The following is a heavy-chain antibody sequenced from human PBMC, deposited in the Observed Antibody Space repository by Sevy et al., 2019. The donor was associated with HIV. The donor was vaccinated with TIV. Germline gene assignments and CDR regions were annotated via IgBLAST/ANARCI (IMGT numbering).Heavy chain of an antibody. D-gene: IGHD1-26*01. V-gene: IGHV3-33*01. CDR1: GFIFSNYG. Sequence: GGSLRLSCAASGFIFSNYGMHWVRQAPGKGLEWVAVIWYDGSNKFYGDSMKGRFSISRDNSNNMLYLQINTLRDEDTALYYCARQLRSGNYYTFDFWGQGSLVTVSS. J-gene: IGHJ4*02. CDR2: IWYDGSNK. CDR3: ARQLRSGNYYTFDF.